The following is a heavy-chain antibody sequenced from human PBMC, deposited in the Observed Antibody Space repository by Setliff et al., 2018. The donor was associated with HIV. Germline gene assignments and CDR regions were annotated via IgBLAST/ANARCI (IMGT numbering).Heavy chain of an antibody. CDR3: SSAVYYYDSSGYPSAFDI. D-gene: IGHD3-22*01. J-gene: IGHJ3*02. CDR1: GYTFTAYG. CDR2: ISTYSDET. Sequence: ASVKVSCKPSGYTFTAYGLSWVRQAPGQGLEWMGWISTYSDETSYAQKLQGRVTMTTDTSTSTAYMELSSLRSEDTAVYYCSSAVYYYDSSGYPSAFDIWGQGTMVTVSS. V-gene: IGHV1-18*01.